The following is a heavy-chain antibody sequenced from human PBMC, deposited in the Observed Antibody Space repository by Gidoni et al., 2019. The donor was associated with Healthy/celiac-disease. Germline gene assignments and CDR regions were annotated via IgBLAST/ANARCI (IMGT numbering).Heavy chain of an antibody. CDR3: ARSGSSSSPQYYYYDGRDV. CDR2: IYYSGST. Sequence: WIRQPPGKGLEWIGYIYYSGSTNYNPSLKSRVTISVDTSKNQFSLKLSSVTAADTAVYYCARSGSSSSPQYYYYDGRDVWGQGTTVTVSS. J-gene: IGHJ6*02. V-gene: IGHV4-59*08. D-gene: IGHD6-6*01.